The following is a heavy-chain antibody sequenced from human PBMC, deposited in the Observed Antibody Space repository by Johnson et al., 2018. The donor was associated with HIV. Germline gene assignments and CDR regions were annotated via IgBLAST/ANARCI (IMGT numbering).Heavy chain of an antibody. CDR1: EFTVSGGY. D-gene: IGHD4-17*01. CDR3: ARANSYGDYRAKAFDI. Sequence: VQLVESGGGLIQPGGSLRLSCAASEFTVSGGYMNWVRQAPGQGLEWVSVIYSGGSTYYADSVKGRFPISRDNSKNTLYLQMNSLRAEDTALYYCARANSYGDYRAKAFDIWGQGTMVTVSS. CDR2: IYSGGST. J-gene: IGHJ3*02. V-gene: IGHV3-53*01.